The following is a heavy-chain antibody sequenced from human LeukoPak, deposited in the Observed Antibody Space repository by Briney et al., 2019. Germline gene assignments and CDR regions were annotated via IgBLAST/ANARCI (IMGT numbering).Heavy chain of an antibody. V-gene: IGHV1-2*02. CDR2: INPNSGGT. J-gene: IGHJ6*03. CDR1: GYTFTGYY. CDR3: ARDRGGSSSWYSYYMDV. D-gene: IGHD6-13*01. Sequence: ASVKVSCKASGYTFTGYYMHWVRQAPGQGLEWMGWINPNSGGTNYAQKFQGRVTMTRDTSISTAYMELSRLRSDDTAVYCCARDRGGSSSWYSYYMDVWGKGTTVTISS.